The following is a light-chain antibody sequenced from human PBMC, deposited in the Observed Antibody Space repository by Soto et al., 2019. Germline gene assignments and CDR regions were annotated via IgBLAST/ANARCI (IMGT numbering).Light chain of an antibody. J-gene: IGLJ2*01. V-gene: IGLV2-14*01. Sequence: QSALTQPASVSGSPGQSITISCTGTSSDVGGYNYVSWYQQHPGKAPKLMIYDVSNRPSGVSNRFSGSKSGNTASLTISGLQAEDEDDYYCSSYTSSEPVFGGGTKLTVL. CDR2: DVS. CDR1: SSDVGGYNY. CDR3: SSYTSSEPV.